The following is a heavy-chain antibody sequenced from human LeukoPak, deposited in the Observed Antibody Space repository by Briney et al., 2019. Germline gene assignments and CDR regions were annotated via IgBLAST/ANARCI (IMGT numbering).Heavy chain of an antibody. D-gene: IGHD5-12*01. V-gene: IGHV4-4*07. Sequence: SETLSLTCTVSGGSISSYYLSWIRQPAGKGLEWIGRIYTSGSTNYNPSLKSRVTMSVGTSKNQFSLKLSSVTAADTAVYYCARAIVATTYYFDYWGQGTLVTVSS. CDR3: ARAIVATTYYFDY. J-gene: IGHJ4*02. CDR2: IYTSGST. CDR1: GGSISSYY.